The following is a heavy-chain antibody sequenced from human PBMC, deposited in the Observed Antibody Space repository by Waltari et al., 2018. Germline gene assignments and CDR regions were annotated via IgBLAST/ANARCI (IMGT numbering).Heavy chain of an antibody. CDR3: AKLGVRAATGGRDY. CDR1: GFTFNNYV. V-gene: IGHV3-23*01. Sequence: EVQVLESGGGLVQPGGSLRLSCTASGFTFNNYVIYWVRQAPGTGLQWVSAITETPNPTYADSVKGRLTISRDKSKNGVYLQMDSLRVEDTAVYFCAKLGVRAATGGRDYWGQGTLVTVSS. D-gene: IGHD6-13*01. CDR2: ITETPNPT. J-gene: IGHJ4*02.